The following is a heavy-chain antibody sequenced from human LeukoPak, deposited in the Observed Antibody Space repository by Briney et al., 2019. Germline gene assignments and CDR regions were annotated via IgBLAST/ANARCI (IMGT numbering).Heavy chain of an antibody. D-gene: IGHD3-3*01. Sequence: GGSLRLSCAASGFTFEDYTMHWVRQAPGKGLEWVSLISWDGGSTYYADSVKGRFTISRDNSKNSLYLQMNSLRTEDTAMYYCAKGGLLEWSFNWFDPWGQGTLVTVSS. V-gene: IGHV3-43*01. CDR1: GFTFEDYT. J-gene: IGHJ5*02. CDR2: ISWDGGST. CDR3: AKGGLLEWSFNWFDP.